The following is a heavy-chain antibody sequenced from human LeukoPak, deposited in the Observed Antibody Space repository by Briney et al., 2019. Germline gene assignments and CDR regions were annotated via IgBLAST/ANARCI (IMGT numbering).Heavy chain of an antibody. J-gene: IGHJ6*03. V-gene: IGHV3-30*02. CDR1: GFTFSSYG. D-gene: IGHD6-13*01. CDR2: IRYDGSNK. Sequence: GGTLRLSCAASGFTFSSYGVSWVRQAPGKGLEWVAFIRYDGSNKYYADSVKGRFTISRDNSKNTLYLQMNSLRAEDTAVYYCAKNLRSSSWYSGGAYYYYYMDVWGKGTTVTISS. CDR3: AKNLRSSSWYSGGAYYYYYMDV.